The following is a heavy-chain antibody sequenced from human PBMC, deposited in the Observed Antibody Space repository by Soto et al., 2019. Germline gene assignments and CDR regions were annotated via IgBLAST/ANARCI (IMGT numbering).Heavy chain of an antibody. J-gene: IGHJ5*02. CDR2: IIPIFGTA. V-gene: IGHV1-69*01. CDR1: GGTFSSYA. CDR3: ARGTGGGGYCSGGSCSNWFDP. Sequence: QVQLVQSGAEVKKPGSSVKVSCKASGGTFSSYAISWVRQAPGQGLEWMGGIIPIFGTANYAQKFQGRVTITADESTSTAYMELSSLRSEDTAVYYCARGTGGGGYCSGGSCSNWFDPWGQGTLVTVSS. D-gene: IGHD2-15*01.